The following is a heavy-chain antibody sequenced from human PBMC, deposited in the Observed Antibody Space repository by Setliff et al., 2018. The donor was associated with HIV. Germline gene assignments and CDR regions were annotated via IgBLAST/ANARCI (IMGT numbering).Heavy chain of an antibody. J-gene: IGHJ1*01. Sequence: TSETLSLTCTVSNGSISSGNHYWSWIRQHPGKGLEWIGYIYISGSTNYNPSLKSRVTISVDTSKNQFSLKLSSVTAADTAVYYCARHGGSYAFAEYLQHWGQGTLVTVSS. V-gene: IGHV4-39*01. CDR1: NGSISSGNHY. CDR3: ARHGGSYAFAEYLQH. CDR2: IYISGST. D-gene: IGHD1-26*01.